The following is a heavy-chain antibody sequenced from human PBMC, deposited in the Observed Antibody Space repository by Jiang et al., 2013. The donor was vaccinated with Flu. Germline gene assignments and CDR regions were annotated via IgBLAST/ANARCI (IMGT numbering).Heavy chain of an antibody. CDR3: ARAQKYSGFELPYYDS. V-gene: IGHV4-4*02. CDR2: IHHSGTT. J-gene: IGHJ4*02. CDR1: GGSIGSSNW. Sequence: GPGLVKPSGPLSLTCAVSGGSIGSSNWWTWVRQPPGKGLEWIGEIHHSGTTNYNPSLRSRVTISVDKSNNQFSLNLTSVTAADTAVYFCARAQKYSGFELPYYDSWGQGTLVTVSS. D-gene: IGHD5-12*01.